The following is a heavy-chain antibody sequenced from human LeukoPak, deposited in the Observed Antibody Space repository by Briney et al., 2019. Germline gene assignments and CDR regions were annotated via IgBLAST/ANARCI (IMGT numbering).Heavy chain of an antibody. J-gene: IGHJ4*02. Sequence: PGRSLRLSCAASGFTFSSYGMHWVRQAPGKGLEWVTVIWYDGSNKYNADPVKGRFTISRDNSKNTVYLQMNSLRAEDTAVYYCAKGGVKYCSGDSCDDYFDYWGQGTLVTVSS. CDR1: GFTFSSYG. V-gene: IGHV3-33*06. D-gene: IGHD2-15*01. CDR3: AKGGVKYCSGDSCDDYFDY. CDR2: IWYDGSNK.